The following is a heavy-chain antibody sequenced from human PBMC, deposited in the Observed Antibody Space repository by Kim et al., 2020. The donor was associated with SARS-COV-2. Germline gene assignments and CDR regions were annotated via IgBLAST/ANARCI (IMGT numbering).Heavy chain of an antibody. Sequence: GGSLRLSCTASGFTFGDYAMSWVRQAPGKGLEWVGFIRSKAYGGTTEYAASVKGRFTISRDDSKSIAYLQMNSLKTEDTAVYYCTREVLWFGEPRFDPWGQGTLVTVSS. J-gene: IGHJ5*02. CDR2: IRSKAYGGTT. V-gene: IGHV3-49*04. D-gene: IGHD3-10*01. CDR3: TREVLWFGEPRFDP. CDR1: GFTFGDYA.